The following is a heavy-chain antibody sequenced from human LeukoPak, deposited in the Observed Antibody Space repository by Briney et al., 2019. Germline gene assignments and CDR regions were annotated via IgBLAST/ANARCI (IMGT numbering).Heavy chain of an antibody. Sequence: GGSLRLSCAASGFTFSSYGMHWVRQAPGKGLEWVAFIRYDGSNKYYADSVKGRFTISRDNAKNSLYLQMNSLRAEDTALYYCARPSGLGDNYRWDYWGQGTLLTVSS. CDR3: ARPSGLGDNYRWDY. J-gene: IGHJ4*02. V-gene: IGHV3-30*02. D-gene: IGHD3-16*01. CDR1: GFTFSSYG. CDR2: IRYDGSNK.